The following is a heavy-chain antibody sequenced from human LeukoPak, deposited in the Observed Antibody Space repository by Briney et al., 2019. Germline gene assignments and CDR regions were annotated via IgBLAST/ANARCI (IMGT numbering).Heavy chain of an antibody. CDR3: ARVSGYDWESFYDY. J-gene: IGHJ4*02. D-gene: IGHD5-12*01. V-gene: IGHV4-34*01. CDR1: GGSFSGYY. CDR2: INHSGST. Sequence: SETLSLTCAVYGGSFSGYYWSWIRQPPGKGLEWIGEINHSGSTNYNPSLKSRVTISVDTSKNQFSLKLSSVTAADTAMYYCARVSGYDWESFYDYWGQGTLVTVSS.